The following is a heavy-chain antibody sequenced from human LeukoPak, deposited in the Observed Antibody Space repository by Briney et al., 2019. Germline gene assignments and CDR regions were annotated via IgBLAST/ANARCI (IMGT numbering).Heavy chain of an antibody. V-gene: IGHV1-2*02. CDR1: GYLFTGFY. CDR3: ARYSSTWILSYYYYYMDV. J-gene: IGHJ6*03. D-gene: IGHD6-13*01. Sequence: ASVKVSCKTSGYLFTGFYIHWVRQVPGQGLEWMGWINPNSGGTNYAQKFQGRVTMTRDTSISTAYMELSRLRSDDTAVYYCARYSSTWILSYYYYYMDVWGKGTTVTVSS. CDR2: INPNSGGT.